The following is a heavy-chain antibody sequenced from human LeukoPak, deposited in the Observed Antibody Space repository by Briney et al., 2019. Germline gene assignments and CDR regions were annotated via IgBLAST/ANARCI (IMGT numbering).Heavy chain of an antibody. CDR2: IHYSGST. CDR1: HVSISTYY. V-gene: IGHV4-59*01. D-gene: IGHD3-10*01. CDR3: ARDIYGSGHGWFDT. Sequence: PSETLSLTCTVSHVSISTYYWSWIRQPPGKGLEWMGYIHYSGSTNYNPSLKSRVTISVDTSKRQLSLMLRSVTAADTAVCYCARDIYGSGHGWFDTWGQGRLVTVSS. J-gene: IGHJ5*02.